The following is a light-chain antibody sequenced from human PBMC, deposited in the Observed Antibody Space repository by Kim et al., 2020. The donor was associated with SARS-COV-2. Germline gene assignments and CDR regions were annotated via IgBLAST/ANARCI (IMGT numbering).Light chain of an antibody. CDR3: QVWDSSSDPYV. Sequence: APVKAAAIPCGTGDPGSKSVPWYQQRPGQAPALLIYNDYARPSGIPERFSGSNSGTTATLTISGVEAGDEADYYCQVWDSSSDPYVFGTGTKVTVL. CDR1: DPGSKS. CDR2: NDY. J-gene: IGLJ1*01. V-gene: IGLV3-21*04.